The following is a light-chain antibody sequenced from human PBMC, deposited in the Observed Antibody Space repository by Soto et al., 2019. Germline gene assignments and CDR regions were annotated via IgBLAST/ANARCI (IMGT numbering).Light chain of an antibody. J-gene: IGKJ2*01. Sequence: DIVMTQSPDSLAVSLGERATINCKSSQSVLYTSNNKNYLAWYQQKPGQPPKLLIYWASTRESGVPDRFSGSGSGTDFTLTISSLQAEDVAVYYCQQYYNTPYTLTPYTFGQGTKLEI. CDR3: QQYYNTPYTLTPYT. CDR1: QSVLYTSNNKNY. CDR2: WAS. V-gene: IGKV4-1*01.